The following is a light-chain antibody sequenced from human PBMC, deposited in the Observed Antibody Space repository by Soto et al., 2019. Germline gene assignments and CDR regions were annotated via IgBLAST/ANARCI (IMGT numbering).Light chain of an antibody. V-gene: IGKV1-39*01. J-gene: IGKJ1*01. CDR1: QSISSF. CDR3: QQSYRSPPT. Sequence: DIQMTQSASSLSASVGDRVTITCRASQSISSFLNWYQQKPGKAPKLLIYSASSLQSGVPSRFSGSGSGTDFTLTISSLQPEDFATYYCQQSYRSPPTFGQGTKVDIK. CDR2: SAS.